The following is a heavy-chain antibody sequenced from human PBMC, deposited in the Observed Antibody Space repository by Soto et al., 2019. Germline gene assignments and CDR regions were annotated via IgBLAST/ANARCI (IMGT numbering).Heavy chain of an antibody. J-gene: IGHJ6*02. D-gene: IGHD2-2*01. CDR3: AREGLVLVPTTVNSDYYYYAMDG. Sequence: SVKVSCKASGDTFSTYSITWMRQAPGRGLKWVGGIIPRSAKSNYAQKFEGRVTITADESTSTAYMELSSLRSEDTAVYYCAREGLVLVPTTVNSDYYYYAMDGWGQGTTVTVSS. CDR2: IIPRSAKS. V-gene: IGHV1-69*13. CDR1: GDTFSTYS.